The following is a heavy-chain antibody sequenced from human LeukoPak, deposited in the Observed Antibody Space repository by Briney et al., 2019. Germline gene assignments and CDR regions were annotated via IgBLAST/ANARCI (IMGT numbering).Heavy chain of an antibody. CDR2: ISWNSGSI. J-gene: IGHJ6*02. CDR1: GFTFDDYA. CDR3: AKAGSGSYGYYGMDV. Sequence: GRSLRLSCAASGFTFDDYAMHWVRQAPGKGLEWVSGISWNSGSIGYADSVKGRFTISRDNAKNSLYLQMNSLRAEDTALYYCAKAGSGSYGYYGMDVWGQGTTVTVSS. D-gene: IGHD1-26*01. V-gene: IGHV3-9*01.